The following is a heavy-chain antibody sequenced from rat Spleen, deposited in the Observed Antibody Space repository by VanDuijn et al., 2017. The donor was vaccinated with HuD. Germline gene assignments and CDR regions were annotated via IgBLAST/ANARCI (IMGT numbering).Heavy chain of an antibody. CDR1: GFTFSGYT. D-gene: IGHD1-7*01. CDR3: ARPTTGIPFNY. CDR2: IIYDGTNT. J-gene: IGHJ2*01. V-gene: IGHV5-17*01. Sequence: EVQLVESGGGLVQPGRSLKLSCAASGFTFSGYTMAWVSQAPKKGLEWVAAIIYDGTNTYYRDSVKGRFTISRDNAKSTLYLQMDSLRSEDTAIYYCARPTTGIPFNYWGQGVMVTVSS.